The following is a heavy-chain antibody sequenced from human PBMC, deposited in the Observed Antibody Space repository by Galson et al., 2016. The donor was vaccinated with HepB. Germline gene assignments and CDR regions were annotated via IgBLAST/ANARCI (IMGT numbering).Heavy chain of an antibody. V-gene: IGHV4-39*01. CDR2: IYYSGST. CDR1: GGSISSGDHY. Sequence: SETLSLTCTLSGGSISSGDHYWGWIRQPPGKGLEWIGSIYYSGSTSSTPSLKSRATIFVDTSQNHFSLKLTSVTAADTAVYYCARQRRYCTGGICYYRYFDVWGRGTLVTVSS. J-gene: IGHJ2*01. CDR3: ARQRRYCTGGICYYRYFDV. D-gene: IGHD2-8*02.